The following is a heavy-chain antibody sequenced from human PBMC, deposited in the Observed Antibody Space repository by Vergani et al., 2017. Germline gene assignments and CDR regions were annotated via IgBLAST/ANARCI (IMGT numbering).Heavy chain of an antibody. V-gene: IGHV3-21*01. CDR1: GFTFSSYS. CDR3: ARDKDRLGWLQKPVDY. CDR2: ISSSSSYL. D-gene: IGHD5-24*01. Sequence: EVQLVESGGGLVKPGGSLRLSCAASGFTFSSYSMNWVRQAPGKGLEWVSSISSSSSYLYYADSVKGRFTISRDNAKNSLYLQMNSLRAEDTAVYYCARDKDRLGWLQKPVDYWGQGTLVTVSS. J-gene: IGHJ4*02.